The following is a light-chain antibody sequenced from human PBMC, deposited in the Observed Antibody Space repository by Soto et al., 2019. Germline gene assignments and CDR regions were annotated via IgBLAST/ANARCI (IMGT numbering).Light chain of an antibody. CDR1: GSDVGGYKY. CDR3: SSYTSRSTRV. CDR2: EVS. V-gene: IGLV2-14*01. Sequence: QSALTQPASVSGSLGQSITISCTGTGSDVGGYKYVSWYQQHPGKAPKLMIYEVSNRPSGVSNRFSGSKSDNTASLTISGLQAEDEDDDYYSSYTSRSTRVFGAGTKVTVL. J-gene: IGLJ1*01.